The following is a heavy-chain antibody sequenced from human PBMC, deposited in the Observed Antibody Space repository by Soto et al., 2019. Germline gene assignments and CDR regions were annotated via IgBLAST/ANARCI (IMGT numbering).Heavy chain of an antibody. CDR1: GFSLSTTGVG. J-gene: IGHJ4*02. D-gene: IGHD3-10*01. CDR2: IYWDNDK. Sequence: QITLKESGPTLVKPTQTLTLTCSFSGFSLSTTGVGVGWIRQSPGKALEWLAIIYWDNDKRYSPSLKSRVTITKDPSKNQVFLTVTNMDPVDTGTYYCARSLWFGELHWGQGALVTVSS. V-gene: IGHV2-5*02. CDR3: ARSLWFGELH.